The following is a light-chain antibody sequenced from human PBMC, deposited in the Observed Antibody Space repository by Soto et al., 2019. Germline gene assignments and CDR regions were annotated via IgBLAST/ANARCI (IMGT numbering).Light chain of an antibody. CDR1: QGIGSA. Sequence: AIQLTQSPSSLSASVGDRVTITCRARQGIGSALAWYQQKPGKAPKLLIYDASSLESGVPSRFSGSGSGTDFTLTISSLQPEDFATYYCQQFNVFGGGTKVDIK. CDR3: QQFNV. CDR2: DAS. V-gene: IGKV1-13*02. J-gene: IGKJ4*01.